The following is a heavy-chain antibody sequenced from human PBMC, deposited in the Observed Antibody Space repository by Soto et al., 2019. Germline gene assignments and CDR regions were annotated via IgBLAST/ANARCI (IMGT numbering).Heavy chain of an antibody. D-gene: IGHD3-3*01. J-gene: IGHJ6*02. Sequence: QLQLQESGPGLVKPSETLSLTCTVSGGSISSSSYYWGWIRQPPGKGLEWIGSIYYSGSTYYNPSLTSRVTISVDTSKNQFSLKLSSVTAADTAVYYCARLDDFWSGYPPDYYGMDVWGQGTTVTVSS. CDR1: GGSISSSSYY. CDR2: IYYSGST. CDR3: ARLDDFWSGYPPDYYGMDV. V-gene: IGHV4-39*01.